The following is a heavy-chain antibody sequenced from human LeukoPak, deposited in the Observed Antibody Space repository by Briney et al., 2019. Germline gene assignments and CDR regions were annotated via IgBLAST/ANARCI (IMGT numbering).Heavy chain of an antibody. CDR3: ARLYYYGSGSYLSGFDI. Sequence: SETLSLTRTVSGDSISSSSYYWGWIRQPPGKGLEWIGSVHHSGSTYYTPSLKSRVTISVDTSKNQFSLKLSSVTAADTAVYQCARLYYYGSGSYLSGFDIWGQGTMATVSS. D-gene: IGHD3-10*01. CDR1: GDSISSSSYY. J-gene: IGHJ3*02. CDR2: VHHSGST. V-gene: IGHV4-39*01.